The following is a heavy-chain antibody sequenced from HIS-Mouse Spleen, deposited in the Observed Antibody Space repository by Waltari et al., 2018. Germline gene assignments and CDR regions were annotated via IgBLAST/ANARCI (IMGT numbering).Heavy chain of an antibody. CDR1: GGPFSSYA. J-gene: IGHJ2*01. CDR2: IIPIFGTA. V-gene: IGHV1-69*01. CDR3: ARDSGSYSFWYFDL. Sequence: QVQLVQSGAEVKKPGSSLKVSCKASGGPFSSYAVSWVRQAPGQGLEWMGGIIPIFGTANYAQKFQGRVTITADESTSTAYMELSSLRSEDTAVYYCARDSGSYSFWYFDLWGRGTLVTVSS. D-gene: IGHD1-26*01.